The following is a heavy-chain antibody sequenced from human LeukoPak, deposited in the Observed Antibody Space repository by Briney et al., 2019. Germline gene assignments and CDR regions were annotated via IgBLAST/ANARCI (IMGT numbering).Heavy chain of an antibody. V-gene: IGHV1-2*04. CDR2: INPNSGGT. D-gene: IGHD1-26*01. CDR1: GYTFTGYY. Sequence: ASVKVSCKASGYTFTGYYMHWVRQAPGQGLEWMGWINPNSGGTNYAQKFQGWVTMTRDTSISTAYMELSRLRSDDTAVYYCARDREPIPINDAFDIWGQGTMVTVSS. J-gene: IGHJ3*02. CDR3: ARDREPIPINDAFDI.